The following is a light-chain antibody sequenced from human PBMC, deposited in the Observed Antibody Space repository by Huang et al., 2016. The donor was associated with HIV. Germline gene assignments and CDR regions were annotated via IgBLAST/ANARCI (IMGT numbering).Light chain of an antibody. CDR1: QSVSSD. Sequence: EIVMTQSPATLSVSPGERATLSCRASQSVSSDLAWYQRRPGQAPRLLIYGASTRATGIPARFRAGGCGTEFTLIISSLQSEDFALYFCQQYHNWPASFGQGTKLELK. V-gene: IGKV3-15*01. CDR2: GAS. CDR3: QQYHNWPAS. J-gene: IGKJ2*01.